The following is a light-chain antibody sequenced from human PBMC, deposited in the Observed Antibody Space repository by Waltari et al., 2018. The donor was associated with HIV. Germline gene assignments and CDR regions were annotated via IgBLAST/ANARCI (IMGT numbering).Light chain of an antibody. CDR2: SNN. J-gene: IGLJ3*02. CDR1: YSNIGSNT. Sequence: QSVLTQPPSASGTPGQGVTISCAGSYSNIGSNTVNWYRQLPGAAPKLLIDSNNHHLCPSWVPDRFFVATSGTSASLPISGLQSEDEAHYYWAAWYDNLYGPVFGGGTMLTVL. V-gene: IGLV1-44*01. CDR3: AAWYDNLYGPV.